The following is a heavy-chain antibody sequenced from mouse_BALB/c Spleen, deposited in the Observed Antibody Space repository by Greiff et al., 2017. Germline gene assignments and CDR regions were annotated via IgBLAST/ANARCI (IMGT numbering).Heavy chain of an antibody. J-gene: IGHJ4*01. V-gene: IGHV10-1*02. Sequence: EVMLVESGGGLVPPKGSLKLSCAASGFTFTTYAMNWVREAPGKGLEWVARIRSKSNNYATYYADSVKDRFTISRDDSQSMLYLQMNNLKTEDTAMEYWVKTARARAMDYWGQGTSVTVSS. CDR2: IRSKSNNYAT. D-gene: IGHD3-2*01. CDR3: VKTARARAMDY. CDR1: GFTFTTYA.